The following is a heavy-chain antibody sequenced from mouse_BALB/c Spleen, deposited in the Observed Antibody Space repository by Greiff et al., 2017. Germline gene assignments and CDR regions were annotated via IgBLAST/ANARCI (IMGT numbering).Heavy chain of an antibody. CDR2: IRNKANGYTT. Sequence: EVKLMESGGGLVQPGGSLRLSCATSGFTFTAYYMSWVRQPPGKALEWLGFIRNKANGYTTEYSASVKGRFTISRDNSQSILYLQMNTLRAEDSATYYCARDIYGNYSDWFAYWGQGTLVTVSA. CDR3: ARDIYGNYSDWFAY. D-gene: IGHD2-1*01. V-gene: IGHV7-3*02. J-gene: IGHJ3*01. CDR1: GFTFTAYY.